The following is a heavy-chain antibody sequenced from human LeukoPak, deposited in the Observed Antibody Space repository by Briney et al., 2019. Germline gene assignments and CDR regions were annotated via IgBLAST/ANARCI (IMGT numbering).Heavy chain of an antibody. CDR2: INPNSGAT. Sequence: ASLKVYCKTSGYTFTGYYLHWVRQAPGQGLEWMGWINPNSGATNYAQKFQGRVTMTRDTSITTAYMELSRLRSDDTAVYYCARAHMTTVTLGDYWGQGTLVTVSS. CDR1: GYTFTGYY. D-gene: IGHD4-11*01. CDR3: ARAHMTTVTLGDY. J-gene: IGHJ4*02. V-gene: IGHV1-2*02.